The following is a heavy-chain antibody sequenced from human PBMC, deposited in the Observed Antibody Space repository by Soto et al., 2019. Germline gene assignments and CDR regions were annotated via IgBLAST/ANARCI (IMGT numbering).Heavy chain of an antibody. CDR2: SNKDGSDT. V-gene: IGHV3-74*01. D-gene: IGHD3-9*01. CDR3: AREYYGLFAGYYMDL. J-gene: IGHJ5*02. Sequence: EVQLVESGGGLVQPGGSLRLSCAGSGFTFSGYWMHWVRQAPGKGLEWVSRSNKDGSDTNYADAVKGRFSVTRDNAKNTLYLQMNGLRAEDSAVYFCAREYYGLFAGYYMDLWGQGTLGSVSS. CDR1: GFTFSGYW.